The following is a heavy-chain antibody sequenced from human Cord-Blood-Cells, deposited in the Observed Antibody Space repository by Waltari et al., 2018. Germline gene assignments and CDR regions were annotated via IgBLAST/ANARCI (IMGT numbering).Heavy chain of an antibody. V-gene: IGHV3-30*18. CDR1: GFTFRSHG. Sequence: QVQLVESGGGVVQRGRSVRRSCAGPGFTFRSHGLSWFRWAPGKGLEWVAVISDDGSNKYYADSVKGRFTISRDNSKNTLYLQMNSLRAEDTAVYYCAKDWHYGSGSYYDYWGQGTLVTVSS. CDR2: ISDDGSNK. D-gene: IGHD3-10*01. CDR3: AKDWHYGSGSYYDY. J-gene: IGHJ4*02.